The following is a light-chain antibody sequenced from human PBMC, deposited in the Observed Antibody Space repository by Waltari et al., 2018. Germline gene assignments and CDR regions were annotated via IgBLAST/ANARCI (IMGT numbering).Light chain of an antibody. V-gene: IGKV3-20*01. CDR1: QGVGKY. CDR2: HPS. J-gene: IGKJ1*01. Sequence: TVLTQSTGTLSSSPGERATLSCKASQGVGKYLAWYQQRLGQAPRLLLYHPSIRATGIPDRFSGSGYGTDFSLTISRLEPEDFAVYYCQKYDFLPATFGQGTTVEIK. CDR3: QKYDFLPAT.